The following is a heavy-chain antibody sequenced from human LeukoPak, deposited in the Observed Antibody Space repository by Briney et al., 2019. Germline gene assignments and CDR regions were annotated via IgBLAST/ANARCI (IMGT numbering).Heavy chain of an antibody. CDR2: ISGSGGST. V-gene: IGHV3-23*01. D-gene: IGHD1-26*01. CDR3: AKVVLTGGSYYYFDY. CDR1: GFTFSSYA. J-gene: IGHJ4*02. Sequence: PGGSLRLSCAASGFTFSSYAMSWVRQAPGKGLEWVSAISGSGGSTYYADSVKGRFTISRDNSKNPLYLQMNSLRAEDTAVYYCAKVVLTGGSYYYFDYWGQGTLVTVSS.